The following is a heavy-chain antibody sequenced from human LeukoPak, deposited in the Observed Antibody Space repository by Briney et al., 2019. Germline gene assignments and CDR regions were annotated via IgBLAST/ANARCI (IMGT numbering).Heavy chain of an antibody. CDR3: VRGLFDP. V-gene: IGHV4-30-2*01. J-gene: IGHJ5*02. Sequence: SETLSLTCAVSGGSISSGGYSWSWIRQPPGKGLEWIGYIYHSGSTYYNPSLKSRVTISVDRSKNQFSLKLSSVTAADTAVYYCVRGLFDPWGQGTLVTVSS. CDR1: GGSISSGGYS. CDR2: IYHSGST.